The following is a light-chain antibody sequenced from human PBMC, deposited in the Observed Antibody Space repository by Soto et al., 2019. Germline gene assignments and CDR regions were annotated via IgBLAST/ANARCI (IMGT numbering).Light chain of an antibody. CDR1: QSLSSSS. CDR2: GAS. J-gene: IGKJ1*01. CDR3: QQYDSSPRT. V-gene: IGKV3-20*01. Sequence: IVLTQSPGTLSMSPGERATLCCRASQSLSSSSLAWYQQKPGQAPRLLISGASSRAADIPDRFSGSRSGTDFTLTINRLEPEDFAVYYCQQYDSSPRTFGQGTKVDIK.